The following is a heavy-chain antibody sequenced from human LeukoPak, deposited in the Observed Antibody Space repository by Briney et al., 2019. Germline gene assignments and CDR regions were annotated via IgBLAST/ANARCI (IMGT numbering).Heavy chain of an antibody. Sequence: GGSLRLSCAASGFTFSSYSMNWVRQAPGKGLEWVSSISSSSSYIYYAVSVKGRFTISRDNAKNSLYLQMNSLRAEDTAVYYCARGYDYWGQGTLVTVSS. CDR1: GFTFSSYS. J-gene: IGHJ4*02. CDR3: ARGYDY. V-gene: IGHV3-21*01. CDR2: ISSSSSYI. D-gene: IGHD6-13*01.